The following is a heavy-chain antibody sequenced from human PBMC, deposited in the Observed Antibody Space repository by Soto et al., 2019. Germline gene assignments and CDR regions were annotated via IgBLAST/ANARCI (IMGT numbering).Heavy chain of an antibody. V-gene: IGHV1-18*01. CDR3: ARGPLYSNYPNFDY. J-gene: IGHJ4*02. Sequence: QVQLVQSGAEVKKPGASVKVSCKASGYTFTSYGISWVRQAPGQGLEWMGWISAYNGNTNYAQKLQGRVTXXTDTSXXXXXXXXXXLRSDDTAVYYCARGPLYSNYPNFDYWGQGTLVTVSS. CDR2: ISAYNGNT. D-gene: IGHD4-4*01. CDR1: GYTFTSYG.